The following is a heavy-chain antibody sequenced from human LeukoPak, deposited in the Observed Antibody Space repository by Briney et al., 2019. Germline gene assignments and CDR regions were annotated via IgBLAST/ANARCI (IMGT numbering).Heavy chain of an antibody. Sequence: ASVKVSCKASGYTFTGYYMHWVRQAPGQGLEWMGRINPNSGGTNYAQKFQGRVTMTRDTSISTAYMELSRLRSDDTAVYYCTRDRGYDYFFDYWVQGTLVTVSS. CDR1: GYTFTGYY. CDR2: INPNSGGT. D-gene: IGHD5-12*01. J-gene: IGHJ4*02. V-gene: IGHV1-2*06. CDR3: TRDRGYDYFFDY.